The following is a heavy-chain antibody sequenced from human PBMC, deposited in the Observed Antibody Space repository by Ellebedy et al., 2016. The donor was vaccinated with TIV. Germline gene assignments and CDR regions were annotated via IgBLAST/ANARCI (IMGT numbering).Heavy chain of an antibody. CDR2: LWYDGSRE. V-gene: IGHV3-33*01. CDR1: GFTSSTYG. Sequence: PGRSLRLSCAASGFTSSTYGMHWVRQLPGKGLEWVAVLWYDGSREYYADSVTGRFTVSRDNPKNTLYLQMDSLRTEDTAVYYCASERSGYDFDYWGQGTLVTVSA. J-gene: IGHJ4*02. CDR3: ASERSGYDFDY. D-gene: IGHD5-12*01.